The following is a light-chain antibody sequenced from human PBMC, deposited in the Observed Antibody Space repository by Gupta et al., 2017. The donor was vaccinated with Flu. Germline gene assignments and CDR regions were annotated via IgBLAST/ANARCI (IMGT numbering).Light chain of an antibody. CDR2: DAS. CDR1: QSISSY. V-gene: IGKV3-11*01. CDR3: HQRSNWPPYT. J-gene: IGKJ2*01. Sequence: EIVLTHSPATRSLSPGQTATLSCRASQSISSYLAWYQQKPGQAPRLLIFDASTRATGIPAMFSGSGSGTDFTLTISSLEPEDLAVYYCHQRSNWPPYTFGQGTRLEIK.